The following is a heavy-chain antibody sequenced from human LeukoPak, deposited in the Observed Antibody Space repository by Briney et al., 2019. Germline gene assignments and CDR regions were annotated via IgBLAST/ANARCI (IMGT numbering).Heavy chain of an antibody. CDR3: ARGYCSGWVSFDY. V-gene: IGHV3-21*01. Sequence: GGSLRLSCAASGFTFSSYSMNWVRQAPGKGLEWVSSIISSSSTIYYADSVKGRFTISRDNAKNSLYLQMNSLRAEDTAVYYCARGYCSGWVSFDYWGQGTLVTVSS. D-gene: IGHD6-19*01. CDR2: IISSSSTI. CDR1: GFTFSSYS. J-gene: IGHJ4*02.